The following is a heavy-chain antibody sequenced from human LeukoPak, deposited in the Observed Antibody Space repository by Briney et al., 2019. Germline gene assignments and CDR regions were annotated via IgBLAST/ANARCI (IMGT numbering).Heavy chain of an antibody. V-gene: IGHV1-8*03. CDR2: MNPNSGNT. CDR1: GYTFTSYD. Sequence: ASVKVSCKASGYTFTSYDINWVRQATGQGLEWMGWMNPNSGNTGYAQKFQGRVTITRNTSISTAYMELSSLRSEDTAVYYCARSPSIAVAGRRKNYYYYYMDVWGKGTTVTVSS. J-gene: IGHJ6*03. D-gene: IGHD6-19*01. CDR3: ARSPSIAVAGRRKNYYYYYMDV.